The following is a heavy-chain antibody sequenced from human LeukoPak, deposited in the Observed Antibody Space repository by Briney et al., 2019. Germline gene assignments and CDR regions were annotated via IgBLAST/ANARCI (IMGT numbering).Heavy chain of an antibody. Sequence: SETLSLTCTVSGGSISSGSYYWSWIRQPAGKGLEWIGRIYTSGSTNYNPSLKSRVTISVDTSKNQFSLKLSSVTAADTAVYYCARGGIVVVTAYFDYWGQGTLVTVSS. CDR1: GGSISSGSYY. J-gene: IGHJ4*02. CDR3: ARGGIVVVTAYFDY. CDR2: IYTSGST. V-gene: IGHV4-61*02. D-gene: IGHD2-21*02.